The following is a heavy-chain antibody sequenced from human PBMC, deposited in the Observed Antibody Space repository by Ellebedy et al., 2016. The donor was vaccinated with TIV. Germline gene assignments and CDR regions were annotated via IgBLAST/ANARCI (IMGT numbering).Heavy chain of an antibody. CDR3: ARDRVHYAHFDY. V-gene: IGHV3-30-3*01. CDR2: ISYDGSNK. CDR1: GFIFSSYA. Sequence: GESLKISXAASGFIFSSYAMHWVRQAPGKGLEWVAVISYDGSNKYYADSVKGLFTISRDNSKNTLYLQMNSLRAEDTAVYYCARDRVHYAHFDYWGQGTLVTVSS. D-gene: IGHD4-17*01. J-gene: IGHJ4*02.